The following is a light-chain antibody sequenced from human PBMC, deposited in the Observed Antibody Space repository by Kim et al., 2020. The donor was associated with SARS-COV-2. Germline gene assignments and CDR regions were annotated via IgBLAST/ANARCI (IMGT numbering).Light chain of an antibody. CDR2: GAS. J-gene: IGKJ5*01. V-gene: IGKV3-20*01. CDR1: QSVRSSY. CDR3: QQYGSSPPNT. Sequence: PGERATLSCRASQSVRSSYLAWYQQKPGQAPRLLIYGASSRATGIPDRFSGSGSGTDFTLTISRLEPEDFAVYYCQQYGSSPPNTFGQGTRLGL.